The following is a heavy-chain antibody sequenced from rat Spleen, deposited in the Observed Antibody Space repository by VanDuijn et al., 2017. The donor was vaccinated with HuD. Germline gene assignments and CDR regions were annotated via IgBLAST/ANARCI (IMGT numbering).Heavy chain of an antibody. J-gene: IGHJ2*01. CDR3: AREADKPFHYFDY. Sequence: EVQLVESGGGLVQPGRSLKLSCAASGFTFNNYYMVWVRQAPTKGLEWVAYISTAGSNTFYRDSVKGRFTISRDNAKSTLYLQMDSLRSEDTATYYCAREADKPFHYFDYWGQGVMVTVSS. D-gene: IGHD1-6*01. CDR1: GFTFNNYY. V-gene: IGHV5-27*01. CDR2: ISTAGSNT.